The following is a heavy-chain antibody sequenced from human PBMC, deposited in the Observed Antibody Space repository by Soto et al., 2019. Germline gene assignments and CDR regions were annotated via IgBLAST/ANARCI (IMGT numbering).Heavy chain of an antibody. CDR1: GGSISSYY. Sequence: SETLSLTCTVSGGSISSYYWSWIRQPPGKGLEWIGYIYYSGSTNYNPSLKSRVTISVDTSKNQFSLKLSSVTAADTAVYYCARAGCSSTSCYWGYNWFDPWGQGTLVTVSS. CDR3: ARAGCSSTSCYWGYNWFDP. J-gene: IGHJ5*02. D-gene: IGHD2-2*01. V-gene: IGHV4-59*01. CDR2: IYYSGST.